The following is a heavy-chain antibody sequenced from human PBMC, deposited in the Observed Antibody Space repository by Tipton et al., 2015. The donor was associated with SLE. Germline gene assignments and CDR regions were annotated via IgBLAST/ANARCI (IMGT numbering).Heavy chain of an antibody. V-gene: IGHV3-74*01. CDR2: IKTDGSAT. Sequence: SLRLSCAASGFTFSNSWMHWVRQVPGKGLVWLSRIKTDGSATSYADSVRGRFTISRDNAKNTLYLQMNSLRAGDTAVYYCARDKAGGATRLVDWGQGALVTVSS. D-gene: IGHD1-26*01. CDR3: ARDKAGGATRLVD. J-gene: IGHJ4*02. CDR1: GFTFSNSW.